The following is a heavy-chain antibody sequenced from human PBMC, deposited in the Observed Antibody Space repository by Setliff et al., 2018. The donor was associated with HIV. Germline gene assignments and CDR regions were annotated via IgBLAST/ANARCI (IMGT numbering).Heavy chain of an antibody. D-gene: IGHD5-18*01. CDR3: ARGRIQLWFGRYFDY. CDR2: INHSGST. Sequence: PSETLSLTCSFSGGSISGHYWSWIRQTPGKGLEWIGEINHSGSTNYNPSLKSRVTISVDTSKNQFSLKLSSVTAADTAVYYCARGRIQLWFGRYFDYWGQGTLVTVSS. CDR1: GGSISGHY. J-gene: IGHJ4*02. V-gene: IGHV4-34*01.